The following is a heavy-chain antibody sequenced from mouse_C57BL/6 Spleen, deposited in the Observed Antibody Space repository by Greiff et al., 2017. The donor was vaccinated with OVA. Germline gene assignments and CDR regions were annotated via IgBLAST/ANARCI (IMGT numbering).Heavy chain of an antibody. Sequence: VQLLQSGPELVKPGASVKISCKASGYSFTDYNMNWVKQSNGKSLEWIGVINPNYGTTSYNQKFKGKATLTVDQSTITAYMQLNSLTSEDSAVYYSARVGTTQAHFDYWGQGTTLTVSS. CDR3: ARVGTTQAHFDY. V-gene: IGHV1-39*01. J-gene: IGHJ2*01. CDR2: INPNYGTT. D-gene: IGHD3-2*02. CDR1: GYSFTDYN.